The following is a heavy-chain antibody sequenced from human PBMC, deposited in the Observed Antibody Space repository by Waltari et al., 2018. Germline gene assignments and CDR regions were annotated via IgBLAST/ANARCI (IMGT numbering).Heavy chain of an antibody. J-gene: IGHJ3*02. CDR1: GFTFSSYA. V-gene: IGHV3-23*03. CDR2: GYNGGSNP. Sequence: EVQLLESGGGLVQPGGSLRLSCAASGFTFSSYAMGWVRQAPGKGLEWVSDGYNGGSNPTYADSVKGRFTISRDNSKNTLYPQMNSLRVEDTAVYYCAKDTGFDGGAFDIWGQGTMVTVSS. D-gene: IGHD5-12*01. CDR3: AKDTGFDGGAFDI.